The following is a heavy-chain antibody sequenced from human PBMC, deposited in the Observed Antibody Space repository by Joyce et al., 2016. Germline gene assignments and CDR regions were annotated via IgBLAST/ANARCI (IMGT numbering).Heavy chain of an antibody. J-gene: IGHJ4*02. Sequence: EVQLVESGGGLVQPGGSLRLSCAASGLPFTTYWMTWVRQAPGKGMEGLANKNQEGSAKNILDSVKGRYTIASDNAKNSRYLQINSLRVEETAVYYCARNYPNYDLIDYWGQGTLVTVSS. V-gene: IGHV3-7*01. D-gene: IGHD3-22*01. CDR1: GLPFTTYW. CDR2: KNQEGSAK. CDR3: ARNYPNYDLIDY.